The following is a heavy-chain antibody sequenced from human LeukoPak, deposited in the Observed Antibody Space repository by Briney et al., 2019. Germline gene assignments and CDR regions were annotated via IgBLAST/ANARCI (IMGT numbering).Heavy chain of an antibody. D-gene: IGHD3-10*01. CDR2: IKSKSDGETT. J-gene: IGHJ4*02. CDR1: GFTFTNAG. CDR3: TTDLGTYYHGSQRLIPIDY. Sequence: GGCLRLSCVDSGFTFTNAGMSWVRQAPGKGLEWIGRIKSKSDGETTNYAEPVRGRFTISRDDSKSAVYLQMNSLKIEDTAVYYCTTDLGTYYHGSQRLIPIDYWGQGTLVTVSS. V-gene: IGHV3-15*01.